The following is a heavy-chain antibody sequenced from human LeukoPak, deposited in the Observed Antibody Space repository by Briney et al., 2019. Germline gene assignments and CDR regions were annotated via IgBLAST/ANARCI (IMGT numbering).Heavy chain of an antibody. CDR3: ARMGYCSGGSCYPLDAFDI. D-gene: IGHD2-15*01. J-gene: IGHJ3*02. V-gene: IGHV3-53*01. CDR1: GFIFSHHG. CDR2: IYSGGST. Sequence: QSGGSLRLSCVASGFIFSHHGMNWVRQAPGKGLEWVSVIYSGGSTYYADSVKGRFTISRDNSKNTLYLQMNSLRAEDTAVYYCARMGYCSGGSCYPLDAFDIWGQGTMVTVSS.